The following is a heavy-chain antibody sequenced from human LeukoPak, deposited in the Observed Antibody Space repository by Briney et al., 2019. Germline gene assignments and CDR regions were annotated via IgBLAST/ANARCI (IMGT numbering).Heavy chain of an antibody. CDR2: ISGSGGST. J-gene: IGHJ4*02. V-gene: IGHV3-23*01. CDR1: GFTFSSYA. CDR3: AKDRGRVTTTPYDY. Sequence: AGGSLRLSCAASGFTFSSYAISWVRQAPGKGLEWVSAISGSGGSTYYADSVKGRFTISRDNSKNTLYLQMNSLRAEDTAVYYCAKDRGRVTTTPYDYWGQGTLVTVSS. D-gene: IGHD4-17*01.